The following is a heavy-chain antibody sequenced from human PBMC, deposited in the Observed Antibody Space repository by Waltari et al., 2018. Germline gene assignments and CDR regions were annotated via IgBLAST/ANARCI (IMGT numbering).Heavy chain of an antibody. CDR1: GYTFIDYY. J-gene: IGHJ4*02. V-gene: IGHV1-2*02. CDR3: VRGDGSGPDY. Sequence: QVQLVQSGAEVKTPGASVKVSCRASGYTFIDYYIHWVRQAPGQGLEWMGWIKTNPVGTNYQQKFRGRVTVTSDSSISTAYMERSGLRSDDTAVYYCVRGDGSGPDYWGQGTRVTVSS. CDR2: IKTNPVGT. D-gene: IGHD3-22*01.